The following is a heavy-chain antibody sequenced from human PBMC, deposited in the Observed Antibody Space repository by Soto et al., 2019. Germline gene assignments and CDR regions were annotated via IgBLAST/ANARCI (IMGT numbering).Heavy chain of an antibody. CDR3: ARGVGHFWSGNYYMDV. Sequence: SETLSLTCAVFGGSFSGYYWSWILQPPGKGLEWIGEINHSGSTNYNPSLKSRVTISVDTSKNQFSLKLSSVTAADTAVYYCARGVGHFWSGNYYMDVWGKGTTVTVSS. CDR1: GGSFSGYY. CDR2: INHSGST. J-gene: IGHJ6*03. V-gene: IGHV4-34*01. D-gene: IGHD3-3*02.